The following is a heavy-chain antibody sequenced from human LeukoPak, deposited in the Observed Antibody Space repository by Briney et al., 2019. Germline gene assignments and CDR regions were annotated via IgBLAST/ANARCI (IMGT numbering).Heavy chain of an antibody. CDR2: ISYDGSNK. CDR3: ARGPGTITYLGYYYYYGMDV. J-gene: IGHJ6*02. D-gene: IGHD5-12*01. CDR1: GFTFSSYA. Sequence: GGSLRLSCAASGFTFSSYAMTWVRQAPGKGLEWVAVISYDGSNKYYADSVKGRFTISRDNSKNTLYLQMNSLRAEDTAVYYRARGPGTITYLGYYYYYGMDVWGQGTTVTVSS. V-gene: IGHV3-30*04.